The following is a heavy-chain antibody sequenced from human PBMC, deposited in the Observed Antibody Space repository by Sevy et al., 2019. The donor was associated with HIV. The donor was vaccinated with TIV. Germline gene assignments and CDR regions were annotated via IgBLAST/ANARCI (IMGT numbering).Heavy chain of an antibody. D-gene: IGHD6-6*01. CDR1: GFTFSNYY. CDR2: LNGDGSDI. V-gene: IGHV3-74*01. CDR3: FVRIRDSSEIDY. Sequence: GGSLRLSCAASGFTFSNYYMNWVRQGPGKGLVWVARLNGDGSDINYADSVRGRFTISRDNTKNTLYLQMSSLRGEDTAVHYCFVRIRDSSEIDYWGQGTLVTVSS. J-gene: IGHJ4*02.